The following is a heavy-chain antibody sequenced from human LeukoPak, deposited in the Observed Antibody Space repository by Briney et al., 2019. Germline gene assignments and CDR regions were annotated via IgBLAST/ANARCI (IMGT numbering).Heavy chain of an antibody. CDR2: ISSSGNLI. J-gene: IGHJ3*02. D-gene: IGHD3-16*02. V-gene: IGHV3-48*03. CDR1: GFTLSSYE. CDR3: AKDRGHYDYVWGSYRFFWGAFDI. Sequence: GGSLRLSCAASGFTLSSYEMNWVRQAPGKGLEWVSYISSSGNLIYYADSVKGRFTISRDNAKNSLYLQMNSLRAEDTAVYYCAKDRGHYDYVWGSYRFFWGAFDIWGQGTMVTVSS.